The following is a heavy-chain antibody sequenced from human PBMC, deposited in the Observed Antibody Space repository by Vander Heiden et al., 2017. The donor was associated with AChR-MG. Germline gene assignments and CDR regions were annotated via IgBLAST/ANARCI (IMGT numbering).Heavy chain of an antibody. D-gene: IGHD3-10*01. CDR1: GFTFSSYA. V-gene: IGHV3-23*01. Sequence: VQLLESGGGLVQPGGSLRLSCAASGFTFSSYAMSWVRQAPGKGLEWVAAISGSGGSTYYAESVKGRFTISRDNSKNTLYLQMNSLRAEDTAVYYCAKDGGYYGSGSYFDYWGQGTLVTVSS. CDR2: ISGSGGST. J-gene: IGHJ4*02. CDR3: AKDGGYYGSGSYFDY.